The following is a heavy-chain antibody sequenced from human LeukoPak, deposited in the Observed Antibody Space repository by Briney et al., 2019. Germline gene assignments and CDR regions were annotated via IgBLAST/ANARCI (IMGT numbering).Heavy chain of an antibody. CDR2: ISGSDGST. CDR3: ARRVGHTFDY. CDR1: GFTFSSYA. V-gene: IGHV3-23*01. Sequence: PGGSLRLSCAVSGFTFSSYAMSWVRRAPGTGLEWVSSISGSDGSTSHADTVKGRFTISRDNSKSTLYLQMNSLRVDDTAVYYCARRVGHTFDYWGQGALVTVSS. D-gene: IGHD1-26*01. J-gene: IGHJ4*02.